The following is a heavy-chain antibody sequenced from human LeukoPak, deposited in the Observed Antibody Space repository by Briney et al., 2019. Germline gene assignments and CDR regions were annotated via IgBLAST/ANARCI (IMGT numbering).Heavy chain of an antibody. CDR2: IIPSGGGT. J-gene: IGHJ5*01. CDR3: ARGCIRGGCFDS. CDR1: GYTFNSQH. D-gene: IGHD1-20*01. V-gene: IGHV1-46*02. Sequence: ASVKVSCKASGYTFNSQHIHRVRQAPGQGVEWMGIIIPSGGGTNYAQKFEGRVTMTRDTSTSTVYLEMNSLRSDDTAVYYCARGCIRGGCFDSWGRGTLVIVSS.